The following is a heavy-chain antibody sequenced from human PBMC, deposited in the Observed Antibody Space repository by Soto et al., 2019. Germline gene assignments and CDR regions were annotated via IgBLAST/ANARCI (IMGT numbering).Heavy chain of an antibody. V-gene: IGHV3-23*01. Sequence: GGSLRLSCAASGFAFSNYAMHWVRQAPGKGLEWVSSISTSIDATYYAGSVKGRFTISRDDSKNTLYLQMNSLRAEDSAAYYCAKDRTVAARNFDYWRPGAQVAISS. CDR1: GFAFSNYA. J-gene: IGHJ4*02. CDR2: ISTSIDAT. CDR3: AKDRTVAARNFDY. D-gene: IGHD6-6*01.